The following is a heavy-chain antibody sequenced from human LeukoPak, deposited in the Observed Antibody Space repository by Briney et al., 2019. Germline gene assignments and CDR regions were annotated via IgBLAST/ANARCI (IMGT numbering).Heavy chain of an antibody. Sequence: ASVKVSCKASGYTFTGYYMHWVRQAPGQGLEWMGRINPNSGGTNYAQKFQGRVTMTRDTSISTAYMELSRLSSDDTAVYYCARVGVAARPGNWFDPWGQGTLVTVSS. CDR1: GYTFTGYY. V-gene: IGHV1-2*06. CDR3: ARVGVAARPGNWFDP. J-gene: IGHJ5*02. CDR2: INPNSGGT. D-gene: IGHD6-6*01.